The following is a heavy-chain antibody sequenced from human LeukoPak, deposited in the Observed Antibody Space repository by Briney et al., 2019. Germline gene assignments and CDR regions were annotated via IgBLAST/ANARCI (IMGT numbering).Heavy chain of an antibody. CDR2: ISAYNGNT. CDR1: GYTFTSYG. CDR3: ARDCSSTSCWASTGY. V-gene: IGHV1-18*01. J-gene: IGHJ4*02. Sequence: GASVKVSCKASGYTFTSYGISWVRQAPGQGLEWMGWISAYNGNTNYAQKLQGRVTMTTDTSTSTAYMELRSLRSDDTAVYYCARDCSSTSCWASTGYLGQGTLVTVSS. D-gene: IGHD2-2*01.